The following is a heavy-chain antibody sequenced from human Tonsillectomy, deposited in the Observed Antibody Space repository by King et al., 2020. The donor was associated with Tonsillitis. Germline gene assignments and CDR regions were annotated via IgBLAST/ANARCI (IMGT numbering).Heavy chain of an antibody. Sequence: VPLQESGPGLVKPAQTLSLTCTVSGGSIGTGSYYWRWIRQPAGQGLEWIGRIQTSGSSNYNPSLKSRVTISVDMAKNQFSLKLSSVTAADTAVYYCARDPGSGWYNGAFDIWGQGTLVTVSS. CDR1: GGSIGTGSYY. CDR2: IQTSGSS. D-gene: IGHD6-19*01. J-gene: IGHJ3*02. CDR3: ARDPGSGWYNGAFDI. V-gene: IGHV4-61*02.